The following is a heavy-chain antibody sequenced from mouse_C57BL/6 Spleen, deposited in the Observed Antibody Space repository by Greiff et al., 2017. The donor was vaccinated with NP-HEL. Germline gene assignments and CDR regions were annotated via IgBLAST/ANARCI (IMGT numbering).Heavy chain of an antibody. D-gene: IGHD1-1*01. J-gene: IGHJ1*03. Sequence: EVKLMESGGGLVKPGGSLKLSCAASGFTFSSYAMSWVRQTPEKRLEWVATISDGGSYTYYPDNVKGRFTISRDNAKNNLYLQMSHLKSEDTAMYYCARFYHGSSYVWYFDVWGTGTTVTVSS. V-gene: IGHV5-4*03. CDR2: ISDGGSYT. CDR3: ARFYHGSSYVWYFDV. CDR1: GFTFSSYA.